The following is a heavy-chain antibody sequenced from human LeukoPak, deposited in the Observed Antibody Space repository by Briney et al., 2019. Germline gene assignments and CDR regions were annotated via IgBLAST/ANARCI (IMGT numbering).Heavy chain of an antibody. CDR3: ARQYYDFWSGYYIGY. J-gene: IGHJ4*02. V-gene: IGHV5-51*01. Sequence: GESLKISCKGSGYSFTSYWIGWVRQMPGKGLEWMGIIYPGDSDTRYSPSFQGQVTISADKSISTAYLQWSSLRASDTAMYYCARQYYDFWSGYYIGYWGQGTLVTVSS. D-gene: IGHD3-3*01. CDR1: GYSFTSYW. CDR2: IYPGDSDT.